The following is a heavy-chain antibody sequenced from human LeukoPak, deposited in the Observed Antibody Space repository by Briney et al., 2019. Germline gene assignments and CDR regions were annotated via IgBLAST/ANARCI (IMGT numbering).Heavy chain of an antibody. CDR3: AKSRILTGYPLNNWFDP. J-gene: IGHJ5*02. CDR1: GFTFSSYA. CDR2: ISGSGGST. Sequence: TGGSLRLSCAASGFTFSSYAMSWVRLAPGKGLEWVSAISGSGGSTYYADSVKGRFTISRDNSKNTLYLQMNSLRAEDTAVYYCAKSRILTGYPLNNWFDPWGQGTLVTVSS. V-gene: IGHV3-23*01. D-gene: IGHD3-9*01.